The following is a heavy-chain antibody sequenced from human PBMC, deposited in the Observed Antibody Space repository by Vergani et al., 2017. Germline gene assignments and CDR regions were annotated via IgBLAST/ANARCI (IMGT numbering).Heavy chain of an antibody. CDR1: GYTFTGYY. D-gene: IGHD2-2*01. CDR3: ARDGPGPNCSSTSCHYYYYYYMDV. J-gene: IGHJ6*03. CDR2: INPNSGGT. V-gene: IGHV1-2*02. Sequence: QVQLVQSGAEVKKPGASVKVSCKASGYTFTGYYMHWVRQAPGQGLEWMGWINPNSGGTNYAQKFQGRVTMTRDTSISTAYMELSRLRSADTAVYYCARDGPGPNCSSTSCHYYYYYYMDVWGKGTTVTVSS.